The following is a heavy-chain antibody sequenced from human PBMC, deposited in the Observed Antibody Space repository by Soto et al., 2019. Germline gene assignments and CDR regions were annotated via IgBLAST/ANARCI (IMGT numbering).Heavy chain of an antibody. CDR2: IYYSGST. CDR1: GGSISSSSYY. CDR3: ARQIRDGYITINDY. V-gene: IGHV4-39*01. J-gene: IGHJ4*02. Sequence: QLQLQESGPGLVKPSETLSLTCTVSGGSISSSSYYWGWIRQPPGKGLEWIGSIYYSGSTYYNPSLKSRVTISVDTSKNQFSLKLSSVTAADTAVYYCARQIRDGYITINDYWGQGTLVTVSS. D-gene: IGHD5-12*01.